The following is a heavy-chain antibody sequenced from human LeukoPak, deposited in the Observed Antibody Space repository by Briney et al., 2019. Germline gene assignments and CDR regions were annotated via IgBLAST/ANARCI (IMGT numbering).Heavy chain of an antibody. Sequence: GGSLRLSCAASGFTFSDYYMSWIRQAPGKGLEWVSYISSSGSTIYYAGSVKGRFTISRDNAKNSLYLQMNSLRAEDTAAYYCARRRDSGSLQHFDYWGQGTLVTVSS. CDR1: GFTFSDYY. V-gene: IGHV3-11*01. CDR2: ISSSGSTI. CDR3: ARRRDSGSLQHFDY. D-gene: IGHD1-26*01. J-gene: IGHJ4*02.